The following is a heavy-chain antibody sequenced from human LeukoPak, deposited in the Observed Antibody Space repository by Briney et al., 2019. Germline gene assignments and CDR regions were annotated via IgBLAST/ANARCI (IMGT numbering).Heavy chain of an antibody. J-gene: IGHJ4*02. V-gene: IGHV3-7*01. D-gene: IGHD2-2*01. CDR3: ARNAPLDY. Sequence: PGGSLRLSCAASGFTFSNSWMSWVRLAPGKGLEWLAFIKLDGSEKYYVDSVKGRFTVSRDNAKESLYLQMNILRVEDTAVYYCARNAPLDYWGQGTLVTVSS. CDR1: GFTFSNSW. CDR2: IKLDGSEK.